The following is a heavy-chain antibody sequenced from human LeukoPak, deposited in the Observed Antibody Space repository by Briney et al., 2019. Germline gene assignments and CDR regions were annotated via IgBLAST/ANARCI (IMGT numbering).Heavy chain of an antibody. CDR3: AKGVRYYYYYYMDV. CDR1: GFTFSSYA. V-gene: IGHV3-23*01. Sequence: GGSLRLSCAASGFTFSSYAMSWVRQAPGKGLEWVSAISGSGGSTYYADSVKGRFTISRDNSKNTLCLQMNSLRAEDTAVYYCAKGVRYYYYYYMDVWGKGTTVTVSS. J-gene: IGHJ6*03. D-gene: IGHD1-1*01. CDR2: ISGSGGST.